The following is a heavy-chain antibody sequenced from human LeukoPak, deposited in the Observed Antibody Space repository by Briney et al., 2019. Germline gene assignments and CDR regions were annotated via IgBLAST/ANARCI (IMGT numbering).Heavy chain of an antibody. CDR1: GGSISSSSYF. CDR2: IYHSGST. J-gene: IGHJ5*01. D-gene: IGHD3-3*01. CDR3: ARDSAILTISGGFDP. Sequence: PSQTLSLTCTVSGGSISSSSYFWGWIRQPPGKGLEWIGSIYHSGSTYYNPSLKSRVTISIDTSKNQFSLNLTSVTATDTAVYYCARDSAILTISGGFDPWGQGTLVSVSS. V-gene: IGHV4-39*07.